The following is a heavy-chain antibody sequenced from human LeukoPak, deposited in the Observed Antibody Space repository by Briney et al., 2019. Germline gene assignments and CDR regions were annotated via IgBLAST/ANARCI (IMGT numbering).Heavy chain of an antibody. J-gene: IGHJ4*02. D-gene: IGHD6-19*01. CDR3: AKEGSSGWY. CDR1: GGSFSGYY. V-gene: IGHV3-23*01. Sequence: ETLSLTCAVYGGSFSGYYWSWVRQPPGKGLEWVSAISGSGGSTFYADSVKGRFTISRDNSKNTLYLQVNSLRAEDTALYYCAKEGSSGWYWGQGTLVTVSS. CDR2: ISGSGGST.